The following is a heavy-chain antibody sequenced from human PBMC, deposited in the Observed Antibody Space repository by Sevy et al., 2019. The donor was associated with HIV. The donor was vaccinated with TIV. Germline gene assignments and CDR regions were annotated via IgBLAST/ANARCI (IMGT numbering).Heavy chain of an antibody. CDR2: IIPIFGTA. CDR3: ARGGANARGVIITNSDAFDI. J-gene: IGHJ3*02. CDR1: GGTFSSYA. V-gene: IGHV1-69*06. Sequence: ASVKVSCKASGGTFSSYAISWVRQAPGQGLEWMGGIIPIFGTANYAQKFQGRVTITADKSTSTAYMGLSSLRSEDTAVDYCARGGANARGVIITNSDAFDIWGQGTMVTVSS. D-gene: IGHD3-10*02.